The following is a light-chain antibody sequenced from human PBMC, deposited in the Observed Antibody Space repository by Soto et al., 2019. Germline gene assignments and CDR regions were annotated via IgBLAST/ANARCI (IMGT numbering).Light chain of an antibody. J-gene: IGKJ4*01. V-gene: IGKV3-11*01. CDR1: QSVSSY. Sequence: EIVLTQSPATLSLSPGERATLSCRASQSVSSYLAWYQQKPGQAPRLLIYDASNRATGIPARFSGSGSGTDFTLTISSLEPEDFAVYYCQQRSNWPRLTFGGGTKVESK. CDR3: QQRSNWPRLT. CDR2: DAS.